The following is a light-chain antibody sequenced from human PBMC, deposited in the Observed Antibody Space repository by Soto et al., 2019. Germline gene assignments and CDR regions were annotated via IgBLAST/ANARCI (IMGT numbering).Light chain of an antibody. V-gene: IGLV2-11*01. CDR3: SSYAGSYTLV. Sequence: QSVLTQPRSVSGSPGQSVTISCTGTSSDVGAYGYVSWYQHHPGKAPKLMIYDVIKRPSGVSDRFSGSKSGNTASLTISGLQVEDEANYYCSSYAGSYTLVFGGGTKLTVL. J-gene: IGLJ2*01. CDR1: SSDVGAYGY. CDR2: DVI.